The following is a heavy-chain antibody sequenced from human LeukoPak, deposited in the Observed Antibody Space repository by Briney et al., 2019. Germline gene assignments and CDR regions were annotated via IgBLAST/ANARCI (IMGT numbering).Heavy chain of an antibody. J-gene: IGHJ4*02. CDR2: IKSKTNGRTR. Sequence: PGXXLRLSCAASGFTFSNAWMSWVRQAPGKGLEWVGRIKSKTNGRTRDYAGAVKSRLTIAREDKKKKIYLQMHSLKTEDTAVYYCTTDYGGFGGQGTLVTVSS. CDR1: GFTFSNAW. V-gene: IGHV3-15*01. CDR3: TTDYGGF. D-gene: IGHD4-23*01.